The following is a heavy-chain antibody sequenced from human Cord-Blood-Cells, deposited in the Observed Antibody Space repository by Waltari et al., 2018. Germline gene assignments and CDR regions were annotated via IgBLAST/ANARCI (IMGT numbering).Heavy chain of an antibody. V-gene: IGHV1-69*01. CDR1: GGTSSTYA. J-gene: IGHJ4*02. CDR2: IIPIFGTA. Sequence: QVQLVQSGAEVKKPGSSVKVSCKASGGTSSTYAIRWVRQAPGPGPEWMGGIIPIFGTANYAQKFQGRVTITADESTSTAYMELSSLRSEDTAVYYCARVSSSSWYYYFDYWGQGTLVTVSS. D-gene: IGHD6-13*01. CDR3: ARVSSSSWYYYFDY.